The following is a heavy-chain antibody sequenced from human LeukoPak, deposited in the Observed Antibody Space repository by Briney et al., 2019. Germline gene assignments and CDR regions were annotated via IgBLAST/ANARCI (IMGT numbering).Heavy chain of an antibody. V-gene: IGHV3-30*18. CDR2: ISYDGSNK. D-gene: IGHD3-22*01. CDR3: AKDRATMIVVAIDY. J-gene: IGHJ4*02. CDR1: GFTFSSYG. Sequence: PGGSLRLSCAASGFTFSSYGMHWVRQAPGKGLEWVAVISYDGSNKYYADSVKGRFTISRDNSKNTLYLQMNSLRAEDTAVYYCAKDRATMIVVAIDYWGQGTLVTVSS.